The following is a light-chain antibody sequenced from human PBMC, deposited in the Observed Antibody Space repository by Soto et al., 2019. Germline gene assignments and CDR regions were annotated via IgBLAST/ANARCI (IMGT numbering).Light chain of an antibody. CDR1: QNINTW. CDR3: QQYNTYSPPWT. Sequence: DIQMTQSPSTLSASVGDRVTITCRASQNINTWLAWYQQKPGKGPILLIYRASRLESGVPSRFSGSGSGTEFTLTISSLQRDDFATYYCQQYNTYSPPWTFGQGTKVDI. V-gene: IGKV1-5*03. CDR2: RAS. J-gene: IGKJ1*01.